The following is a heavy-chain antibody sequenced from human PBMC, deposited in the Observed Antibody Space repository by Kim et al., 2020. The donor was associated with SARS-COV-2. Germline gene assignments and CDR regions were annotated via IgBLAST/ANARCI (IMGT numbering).Heavy chain of an antibody. CDR3: ARDCGLRYFDSDAFDI. J-gene: IGHJ3*02. V-gene: IGHV3-48*03. CDR2: ISSSGSTI. D-gene: IGHD3-9*01. Sequence: GGSLRLSCAASGFTFSSYEMNWVRQAPGKGLEWVSYISSSGSTIYYADSVKGRFTISRDNAKNSLYLQMNSLRAEDTAVYYCARDCGLRYFDSDAFDIWGQGTMVTVSS. CDR1: GFTFSSYE.